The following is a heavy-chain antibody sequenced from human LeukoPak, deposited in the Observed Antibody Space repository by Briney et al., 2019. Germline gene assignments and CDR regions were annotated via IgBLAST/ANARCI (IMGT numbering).Heavy chain of an antibody. CDR1: GFTFSSSW. Sequence: PGGSLRLSCAVSGFTFSSSWMHWVRQAPGKGLEWVSGITWNSHSIAYADSVKGRFTISRDNAKNSLYLQMNSLRAEDTALYYCAKDISVGIVAEPVAMVSPLDVWGQGTMLTVSS. CDR3: AKDISVGIVAEPVAMVSPLDV. D-gene: IGHD2-2*01. J-gene: IGHJ3*01. CDR2: ITWNSHSI. V-gene: IGHV3-9*01.